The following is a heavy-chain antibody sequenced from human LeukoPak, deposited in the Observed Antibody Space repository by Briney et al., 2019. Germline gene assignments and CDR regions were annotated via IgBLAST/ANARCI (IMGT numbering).Heavy chain of an antibody. Sequence: SETLSLTCTVSGGSVSSNNYYWTWLRQPPGMGLQWIGTVFYSGTTYYNPSLKSRATTSVDTSKNQFSLKLSSVTVADMAVYYCARLARSTRDYSWHFDLWGRGTLVTVSS. V-gene: IGHV4-39*01. D-gene: IGHD4-17*01. CDR2: VFYSGTT. CDR1: GGSVSSNNYY. J-gene: IGHJ2*01. CDR3: ARLARSTRDYSWHFDL.